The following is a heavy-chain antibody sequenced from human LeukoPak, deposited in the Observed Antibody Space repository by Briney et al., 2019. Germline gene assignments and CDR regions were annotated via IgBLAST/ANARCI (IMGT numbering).Heavy chain of an antibody. CDR3: ARDGGKGDNSAFDV. D-gene: IGHD3-16*01. J-gene: IGHJ3*01. CDR2: IRKKAKSYTT. V-gene: IGHV3-72*01. Sequence: GGSLRLSCITSGVTLRDHHMDWVRQAEGRGLEGVGRIRKKAKSYTTEYAASVKGRFTISRDDSKNSLHLQMNSLKIEDTAVYYCARDGGKGDNSAFDVWGQGTVVTVSS. CDR1: GVTLRDHH.